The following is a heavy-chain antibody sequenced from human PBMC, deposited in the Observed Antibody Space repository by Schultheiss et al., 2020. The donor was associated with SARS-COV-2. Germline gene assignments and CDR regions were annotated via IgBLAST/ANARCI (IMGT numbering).Heavy chain of an antibody. V-gene: IGHV1-18*01. CDR1: GYTFTSYG. CDR3: ARTYSSSWPPYGMDV. J-gene: IGHJ6*02. CDR2: ISAYNGNT. Sequence: ASVKVSCKASGYTFTSYGISWVRQAPGQGLEWMGWISAYNGNTNYAQKLQGRVTMTTDTSTSTAYMELSSLRSEDTAVYYCARTYSSSWPPYGMDVWGQGTTVTVSS. D-gene: IGHD6-13*01.